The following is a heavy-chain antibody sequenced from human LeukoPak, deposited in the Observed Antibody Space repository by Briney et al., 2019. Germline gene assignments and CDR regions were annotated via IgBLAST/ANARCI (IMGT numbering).Heavy chain of an antibody. D-gene: IGHD1-26*01. CDR2: ISGSSGSK. V-gene: IGHV3-23*01. CDR3: AKGSKFSGTYYFDY. J-gene: IGHJ4*02. CDR1: GFTCSDSA. Sequence: GGSLRLSCAASGFTCSDSAMSWVRQAPGKGLEWGSSISGSSGSKFHADSVKGRFTISRDNSKGTLYLQMNSLRAEDTALYYCAKGSKFSGTYYFDYWGQGTLVTVSS.